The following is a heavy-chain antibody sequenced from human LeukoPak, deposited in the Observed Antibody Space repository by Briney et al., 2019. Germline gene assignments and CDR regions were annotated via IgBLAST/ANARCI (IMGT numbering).Heavy chain of an antibody. Sequence: SETLSLTCAVYGGSFSGYYWSWIRQPPGKGLEWIGEINHSGSTNYNPSLKIRVTISVETSKNQFSLKLSSVSAADAAVYCCSIVSGSYYRPPRDHWGQGNLVTVSS. CDR2: INHSGST. J-gene: IGHJ4*02. D-gene: IGHD3-10*01. CDR1: GGSFSGYY. V-gene: IGHV4-34*01. CDR3: SIVSGSYYRPPRDH.